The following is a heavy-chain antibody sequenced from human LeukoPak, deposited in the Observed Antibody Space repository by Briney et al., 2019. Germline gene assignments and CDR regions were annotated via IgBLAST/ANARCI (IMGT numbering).Heavy chain of an antibody. CDR3: ARRSTTGTTDWFDP. CDR1: GYSISRGYY. V-gene: IGHV4-38-2*01. Sequence: SETLSLTCAVSGYSISRGYYWGWILQPPGKGLEWIGSVYHSGSTYYNPSLKSRVTISVDTSKNQFSLKLSSVTAADTAVYYCARRSTTGTTDWFDPWGQGTLVTVSS. CDR2: VYHSGST. D-gene: IGHD1-1*01. J-gene: IGHJ5*02.